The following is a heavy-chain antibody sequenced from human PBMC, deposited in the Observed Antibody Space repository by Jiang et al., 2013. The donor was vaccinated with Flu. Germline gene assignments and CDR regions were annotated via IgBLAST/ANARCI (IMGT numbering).Heavy chain of an antibody. CDR1: GYTFTSYY. Sequence: GAEVKKPGASVKVSCKASGYTFTSYYMHWVRQAPGQGLEWMGIINPSGGSTSYAQKFQGRVTITADESTSTAYMELSSLRSEDTAVYYCAHPRGIQLWLGWFDPGAREPWSPSPQ. V-gene: IGHV1-46*01. J-gene: IGHJ5*02. CDR2: INPSGGST. D-gene: IGHD5-18*01. CDR3: AHPRGIQLWLGWFDP.